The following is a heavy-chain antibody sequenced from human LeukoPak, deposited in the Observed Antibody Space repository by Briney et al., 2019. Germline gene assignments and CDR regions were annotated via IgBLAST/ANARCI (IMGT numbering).Heavy chain of an antibody. V-gene: IGHV4-34*01. J-gene: IGHJ4*02. CDR3: ARLDCSGGSCYMDY. CDR1: GGSFSGYY. D-gene: IGHD2-15*01. Sequence: PSETLSLTCAVYGGSFSGYYWSWIRQPPGKGLEWIGEINHSGSTNYNPSLKGRVTISVDTSKNQFSLKLSSVTAADTAVYYCARLDCSGGSCYMDYWGQGTLVTVSS. CDR2: INHSGST.